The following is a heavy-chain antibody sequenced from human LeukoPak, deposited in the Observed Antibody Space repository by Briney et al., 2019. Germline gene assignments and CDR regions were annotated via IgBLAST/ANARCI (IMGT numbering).Heavy chain of an antibody. V-gene: IGHV3-11*06. Sequence: GGSLRLSCAASGFTFSDYYMTWIRQAPGKGLEWVSYISSSSSYRNDADSVRGRFTISRDNAKNTLYLQMNSLRAEDTAVYYCARAREMATNHNADTWGQGTLVTVSS. D-gene: IGHD5-24*01. CDR1: GFTFSDYY. CDR2: ISSSSSYR. CDR3: ARAREMATNHNADT. J-gene: IGHJ5*02.